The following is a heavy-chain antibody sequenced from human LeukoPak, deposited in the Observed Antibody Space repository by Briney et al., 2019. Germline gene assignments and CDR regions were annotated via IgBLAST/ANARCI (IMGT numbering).Heavy chain of an antibody. D-gene: IGHD3-9*01. Sequence: GGSLRLSCAASGFTLSSSAMRWVRQAPGKGLEWVSSISSSGGSTYYADSVKGRFAVSRDNSKNTLYLQMNSLRAEDTALYFCARKDVLTGYYDNGGQGTLVTVSS. CDR1: GFTLSSSA. CDR3: ARKDVLTGYYDN. V-gene: IGHV3-23*01. CDR2: ISSSGGST. J-gene: IGHJ4*02.